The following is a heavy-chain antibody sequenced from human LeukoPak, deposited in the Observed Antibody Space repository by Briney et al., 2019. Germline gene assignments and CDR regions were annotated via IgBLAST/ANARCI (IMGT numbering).Heavy chain of an antibody. CDR1: GFTFSDYY. Sequence: PGGSLRLSCAASGFTFSDYYISWIRQAPGKGREGVSYIISSGSTIYYADSVKGRFTISRDNAKNSLYLQMNSLRAEDTAVYYCARDREQLDVYYYYGMDVWGQGTTVTVSS. CDR2: IISSGSTI. V-gene: IGHV3-11*01. J-gene: IGHJ6*02. CDR3: ARDREQLDVYYYYGMDV. D-gene: IGHD6-13*01.